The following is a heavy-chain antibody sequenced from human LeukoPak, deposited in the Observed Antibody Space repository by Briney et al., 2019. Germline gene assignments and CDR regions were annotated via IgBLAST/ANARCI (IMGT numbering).Heavy chain of an antibody. D-gene: IGHD4-17*01. J-gene: IGHJ4*02. CDR3: ASDYGAPDAADC. V-gene: IGHV3-30-3*01. CDR1: GFTFSSYA. Sequence: PGRSLRLSCAASGFTFSSYAMHWVRQALGKGLEWVAVISYDGSNKYYADSVKGRFTISRDSSKNTLYLQMNSLIPEDTAVYYCASDYGAPDAADCWGQGTLVTVSS. CDR2: ISYDGSNK.